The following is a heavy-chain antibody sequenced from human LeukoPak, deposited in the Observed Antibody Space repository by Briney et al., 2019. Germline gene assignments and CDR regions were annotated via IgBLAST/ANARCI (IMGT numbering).Heavy chain of an antibody. CDR3: AKDIIAAAGTDAFDI. D-gene: IGHD6-13*01. V-gene: IGHV3-30*18. Sequence: PGGSLRLSCAASGFTFSSYGMHWVRQAPGKGLEWVAVISYDGSSKYYADSVKGRFTISRDNSKNTLYLQMNSLRAEDTAVYYCAKDIIAAAGTDAFDIWGQGTMVTVSS. CDR2: ISYDGSSK. CDR1: GFTFSSYG. J-gene: IGHJ3*02.